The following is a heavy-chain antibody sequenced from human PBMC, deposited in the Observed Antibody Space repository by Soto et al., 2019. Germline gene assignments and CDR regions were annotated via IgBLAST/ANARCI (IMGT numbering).Heavy chain of an antibody. J-gene: IGHJ2*01. V-gene: IGHV3-23*01. CDR2: ISGSGGST. Sequence: EVQLLESGGGLVQPGGSLRLSCVASGITFSSYVMSWVRQAPGKGLEWVSAISGSGGSTFYADSVKGRFTISRDNSKNTRYLQMNSLRAEDTAVYYCAKDPRSSSAWYFDLWGRGSLVTVSS. CDR3: AKDPRSSSAWYFDL. D-gene: IGHD6-6*01. CDR1: GITFSSYV.